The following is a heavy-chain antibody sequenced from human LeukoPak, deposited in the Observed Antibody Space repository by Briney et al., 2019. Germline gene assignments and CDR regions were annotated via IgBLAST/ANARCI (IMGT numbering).Heavy chain of an antibody. CDR1: GFTFSSYA. D-gene: IGHD3-22*01. CDR3: AKDAGSMIVVVNYYYYGMDV. V-gene: IGHV3-23*01. CDR2: ISGSGGST. J-gene: IGHJ6*02. Sequence: GGSLRLSCAASGFTFSSYAMSWVRQAPGKGLEWVSAISGSGGSTYYADSVEGRFTISRDNSKNTLYLQMNSLRAEDTAVYYCAKDAGSMIVVVNYYYYGMDVWGQGTTVTVSS.